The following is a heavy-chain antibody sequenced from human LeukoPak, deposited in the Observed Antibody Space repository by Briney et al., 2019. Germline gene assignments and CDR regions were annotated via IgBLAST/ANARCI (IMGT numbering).Heavy chain of an antibody. V-gene: IGHV4-59*01. CDR2: LFYSGST. CDR3: ATVAVIRGVTYFDY. J-gene: IGHJ4*02. CDR1: GGSISSYY. D-gene: IGHD3-10*01. Sequence: SETLSLTCTVSGGSISSYYWSWIRQPPGKGLEWIAYLFYSGSTDYNPSLESRVTISVDTSKNQFSLKLRSVTAADAAVYYCATVAVIRGVTYFDYWGQGTLVTVSS.